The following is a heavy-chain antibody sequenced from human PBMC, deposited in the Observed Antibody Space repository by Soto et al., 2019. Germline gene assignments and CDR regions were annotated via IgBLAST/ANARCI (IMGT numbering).Heavy chain of an antibody. D-gene: IGHD2-15*01. CDR2: ISYDGGNK. CDR1: GFTFRNYA. Sequence: QVHLVESGGGVVQPGRSLRLSCAASGFTFRNYAMHWVRQAPGKGLECVAVISYDGGNKFYRDYVKGRFTISRDNSKNTLYLQINSLRYEDTAVYYCARGDREDIAVVIGVRPGEYGVDVWGQRTTVTVSS. J-gene: IGHJ6*02. CDR3: ARGDREDIAVVIGVRPGEYGVDV. V-gene: IGHV3-30-3*01.